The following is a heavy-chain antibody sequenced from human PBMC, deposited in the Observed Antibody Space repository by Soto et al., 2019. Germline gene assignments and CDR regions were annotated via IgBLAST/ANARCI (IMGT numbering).Heavy chain of an antibody. V-gene: IGHV1-18*04. J-gene: IGHJ4*02. Sequence: ASVKVSCKTSGYNFLNYGMSWVRQAPGQGPEWMGWISVYHGNTVYAQNFQGRVTMTTDTSTSTAYMELTSLRSDDTGVYYCARDHGGATMALLYWGQGTLVTVSS. D-gene: IGHD3-10*01. CDR3: ARDHGGATMALLY. CDR1: GYNFLNYG. CDR2: ISVYHGNT.